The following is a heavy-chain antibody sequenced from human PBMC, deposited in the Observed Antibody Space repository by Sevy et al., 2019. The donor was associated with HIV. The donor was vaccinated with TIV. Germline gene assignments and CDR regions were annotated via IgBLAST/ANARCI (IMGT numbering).Heavy chain of an antibody. D-gene: IGHD3-22*01. CDR2: FDPEDGER. Sequence: ASVKVSCKVSGYSLTGLSMHWVRQAPGKGLEWMGSFDPEDGERIYAQKLEGRVTMTEDTSADTAYMELNSLRFEDTAVYYCATTKDYYESSGCPFDYWGQGTLVTVSS. CDR1: GYSLTGLS. J-gene: IGHJ4*02. CDR3: ATTKDYYESSGCPFDY. V-gene: IGHV1-24*01.